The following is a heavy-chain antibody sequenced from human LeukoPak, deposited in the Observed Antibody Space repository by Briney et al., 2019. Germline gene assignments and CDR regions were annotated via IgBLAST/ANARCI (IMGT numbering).Heavy chain of an antibody. CDR1: GLSFSSYS. J-gene: IGHJ4*02. CDR3: SGRDSSRNPWAY. Sequence: PGGSLRLSCAASGLSFSSYSMNWVRQAPGKGLEWIAYIYVGSSLTFYADSVKGRFTISRDNGKNLVYLEMNSLRVEDTAVYYCSGRDSSRNPWAYWGQGTLVSVSS. V-gene: IGHV3-21*06. D-gene: IGHD2-2*01. CDR2: IYVGSSLT.